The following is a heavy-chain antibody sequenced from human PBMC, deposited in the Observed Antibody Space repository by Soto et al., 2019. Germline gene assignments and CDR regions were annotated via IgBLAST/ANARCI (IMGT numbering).Heavy chain of an antibody. Sequence: QVQLIQSEAEVKKPGSSVRVSCTASGGIFGSHGFSWVRQAPGQRLEWVGGFIPIFRTLTYTEKFQARVGIAADESTNTVYLDLSSLTSEDTAVYYCFRDRRMYYSDPHDEFVASDYEVWGQGTMVSVSS. CDR2: FIPIFRTL. CDR1: GGIFGSHG. CDR3: FRDRRMYYSDPHDEFVASDYEV. D-gene: IGHD3-22*01. J-gene: IGHJ3*01. V-gene: IGHV1-69*01.